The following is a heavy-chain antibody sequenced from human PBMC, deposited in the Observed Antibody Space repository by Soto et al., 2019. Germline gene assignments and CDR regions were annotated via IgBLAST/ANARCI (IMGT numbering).Heavy chain of an antibody. V-gene: IGHV3-49*03. CDR1: GFTFGDYA. CDR2: IRSEAYGGTT. CDR3: TTVDTAMEDGYYYYGMDV. D-gene: IGHD5-18*01. J-gene: IGHJ6*02. Sequence: GGSLRLSCTASGFTFGDYAMSWFRQAPGKGLEWVGFIRSEAYGGTTEYAASVKGRFTISRDDSKSIAYLQMNSLKTEDTAVYYCTTVDTAMEDGYYYYGMDVWGQGTTVTVSS.